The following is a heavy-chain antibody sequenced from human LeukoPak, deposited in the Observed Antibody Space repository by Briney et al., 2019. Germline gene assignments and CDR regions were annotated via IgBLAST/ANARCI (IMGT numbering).Heavy chain of an antibody. V-gene: IGHV3-21*01. D-gene: IGHD3-22*01. CDR3: ARESASIGHNDAFDI. Sequence: GGSLRLSCAASGFAFSTLTMNWVRQAPGKGLELVSSISSSSSYIYYADSVKGRFTISRDNAKNSLYLQMNSLRAEDTAVYYCARESASIGHNDAFDIWGQGTMVTVSS. J-gene: IGHJ3*02. CDR1: GFAFSTLT. CDR2: ISSSSSYI.